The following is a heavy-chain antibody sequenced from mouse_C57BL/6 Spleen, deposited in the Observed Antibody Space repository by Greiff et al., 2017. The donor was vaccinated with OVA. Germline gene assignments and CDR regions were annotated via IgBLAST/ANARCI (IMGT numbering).Heavy chain of an antibody. D-gene: IGHD2-2*01. V-gene: IGHV1-64*01. CDR3: ARDGYEGFYYAMDY. CDR2: IHPNSGST. Sequence: VQLQQSGAELVKPGASVKLSCKASGYTFTSYWMHWVKQRPGQGLEWIGMIHPNSGSTNYNEKFKSKATLTVDKSSSTAYMQLSSLTSEDSAVYYCARDGYEGFYYAMDYWGQGTSVTVSS. J-gene: IGHJ4*01. CDR1: GYTFTSYW.